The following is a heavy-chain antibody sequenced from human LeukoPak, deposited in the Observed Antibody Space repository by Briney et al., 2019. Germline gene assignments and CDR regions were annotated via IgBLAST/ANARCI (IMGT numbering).Heavy chain of an antibody. CDR3: ASTLYCSGGSCYRNYYYYYMDV. CDR2: INHSRST. J-gene: IGHJ6*03. CDR1: GGSFSGYY. Sequence: SETLSLTCAVYGGSFSGYYWSWIRQPPGKGLEWIGEINHSRSTNYNPSLKSRVTISVDTSKNQFSLKLSSVTAADTAVYYCASTLYCSGGSCYRNYYYYYMDVWGKGTTVTVSS. V-gene: IGHV4-34*01. D-gene: IGHD2-15*01.